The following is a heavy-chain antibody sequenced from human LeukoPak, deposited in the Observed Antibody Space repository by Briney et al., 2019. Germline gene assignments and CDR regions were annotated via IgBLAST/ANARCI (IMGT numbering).Heavy chain of an antibody. Sequence: PGGSLRLSYAASGFTFSSYTLSTYAMSWVRDAPGNGLEWVTAVSGSGTSTYYADSVKGRCTISSDNSKNTLYLQMNGLRAEDTAVFYCAKGVEDSGIYYYYYMDVWGKGTTVTVSS. CDR1: GFTFSSYTLSTYA. V-gene: IGHV3-23*01. CDR2: VSGSGTST. D-gene: IGHD2-15*01. CDR3: AKGVEDSGIYYYYYMDV. J-gene: IGHJ6*03.